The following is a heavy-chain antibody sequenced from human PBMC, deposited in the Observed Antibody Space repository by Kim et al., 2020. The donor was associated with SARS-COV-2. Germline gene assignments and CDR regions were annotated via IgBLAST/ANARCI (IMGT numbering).Heavy chain of an antibody. D-gene: IGHD1-26*01. Sequence: SETLSLTCAVYGGSFSGYYWSWIRQPPGKGLEWIGEINHSGSTNYNPSLKSRVTISVDTSKNQFSLKLSSVTAADTSGYYCARGKTRWGGSYANDYWGQGTLGTVSS. CDR2: INHSGST. J-gene: IGHJ4*02. V-gene: IGHV4-34*01. CDR1: GGSFSGYY. CDR3: ARGKTRWGGSYANDY.